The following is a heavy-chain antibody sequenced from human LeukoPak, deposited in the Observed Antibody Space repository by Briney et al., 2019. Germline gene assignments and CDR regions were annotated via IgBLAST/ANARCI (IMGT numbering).Heavy chain of an antibody. CDR3: ARQVRPYGDYDY. J-gene: IGHJ4*02. Sequence: GESLKISCKGSGYSFTTYWIAWVRQMPGKGLEWMGIIYPGDSDTKYSPSFQGQVTISADRSINTAYVQWSSLKASDTAMYYCARQVRPYGDYDYWGQGTLVTVSS. D-gene: IGHD4-17*01. CDR1: GYSFTTYW. V-gene: IGHV5-51*01. CDR2: IYPGDSDT.